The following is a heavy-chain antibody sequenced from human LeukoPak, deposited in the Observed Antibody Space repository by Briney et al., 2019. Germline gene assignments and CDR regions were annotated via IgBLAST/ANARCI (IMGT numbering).Heavy chain of an antibody. CDR3: ARPYCGGDCSYDY. V-gene: IGHV3-64*01. CDR1: GFTFSNYA. J-gene: IGHJ4*02. D-gene: IGHD2-21*02. CDR2: ITDNGGST. Sequence: GGSLRLSCAASGFTFSNYAMHWVRQAPGKGLEYVSAITDNGGSTYYANSVKGRFIISRDNSKNTLYLQMGGLRPEDMGVYYCARPYCGGDCSYDYWGQGTLVTVSS.